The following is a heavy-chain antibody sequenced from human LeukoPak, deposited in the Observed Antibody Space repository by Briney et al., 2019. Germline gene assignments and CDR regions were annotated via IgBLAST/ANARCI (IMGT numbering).Heavy chain of an antibody. D-gene: IGHD2-8*01. CDR1: GGAFSSYA. CDR3: AGDNGDYYYYMDV. Sequence: ASVKVSCKASGGAFSSYAISWVRQAPGQGLEWMGGIIPIFGTANYAQKFQGRVTITTDESTSTAYMELSSLRSEDTAVYYCAGDNGDYYYYMDVWGKGTTVTDSS. CDR2: IIPIFGTA. J-gene: IGHJ6*03. V-gene: IGHV1-69*05.